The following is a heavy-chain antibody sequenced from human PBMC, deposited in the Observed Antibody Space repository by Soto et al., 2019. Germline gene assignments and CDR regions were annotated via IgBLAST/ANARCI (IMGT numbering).Heavy chain of an antibody. CDR3: ARAVSGWRNFQH. J-gene: IGHJ1*01. V-gene: IGHV3-33*01. CDR1: GFTFSSYG. Sequence: QVQLVESGGGVVQPGRSLRLSCAASGFTFSSYGMHWVRQAPGKGLEWVAVIWYDGSNKYYADSVKGRFTISRDNSKNTLYLQMNSLRAEDTAVYYCARAVSGWRNFQHWGQGTLVTVSS. D-gene: IGHD6-19*01. CDR2: IWYDGSNK.